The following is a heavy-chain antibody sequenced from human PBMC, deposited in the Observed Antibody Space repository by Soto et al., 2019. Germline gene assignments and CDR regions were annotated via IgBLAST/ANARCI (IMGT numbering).Heavy chain of an antibody. Sequence: SVKVSCKASGGTFSSYAISWVRQAPGQGLEWMGGIIPIFGTANYAQKFQGRVTITADGSTSTAYMELSSLRSEDTAVYYCASRRPFYDSSGYFDYWGQGTLVTVSS. CDR2: IIPIFGTA. CDR1: GGTFSSYA. D-gene: IGHD3-22*01. CDR3: ASRRPFYDSSGYFDY. J-gene: IGHJ4*02. V-gene: IGHV1-69*13.